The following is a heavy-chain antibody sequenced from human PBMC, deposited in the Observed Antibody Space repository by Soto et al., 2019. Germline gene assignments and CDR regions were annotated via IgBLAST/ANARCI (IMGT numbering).Heavy chain of an antibody. CDR3: VRDLHEPLAADALREAN. J-gene: IGHJ4*02. D-gene: IGHD4-17*01. CDR2: ISSSGTGT. CDR1: GFTFSSYE. V-gene: IGHV3-48*03. Sequence: EMQLVQSGGGLVQPGGSLRLSCAASGFTFSSYEMHWVRQAPGKGPEWISYISSSGTGTYYADSVRGRFTMSRDNTKNSVCLQMYSRRAEDTAIYYCVRDLHEPLAADALREANWGQGTQVTVSS.